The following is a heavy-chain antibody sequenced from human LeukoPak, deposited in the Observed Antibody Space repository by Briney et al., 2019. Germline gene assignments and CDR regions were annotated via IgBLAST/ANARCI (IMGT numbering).Heavy chain of an antibody. Sequence: PSETLSLTCTVSGGSISSHYWSWIRQPPGKGLEWIGYIYYSGSTNYNPSLKSRVTISVDTSKNQFSLKLSSVTAADTAVYYCARDLWDCSSTSCYYSWFDPWGQGTLVTVSS. CDR1: GGSISSHY. CDR2: IYYSGST. D-gene: IGHD2-2*01. J-gene: IGHJ5*02. V-gene: IGHV4-59*11. CDR3: ARDLWDCSSTSCYYSWFDP.